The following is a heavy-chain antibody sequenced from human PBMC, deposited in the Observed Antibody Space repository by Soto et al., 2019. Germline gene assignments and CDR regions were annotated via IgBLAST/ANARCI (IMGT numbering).Heavy chain of an antibody. D-gene: IGHD2-15*01. Sequence: EVQLLESGGGLVQPGGSLRLSCAASGFTFSSYAMSWVRQAPGKGLEWVSTITGSGGSTYYADSVKGRFTISRDNSKNTLCLQMNSLRGEDTAVYYCAKGGGPNYYYYVDVWGIGTTVSVSS. J-gene: IGHJ6*03. CDR3: AKGGGPNYYYYVDV. CDR1: GFTFSSYA. CDR2: ITGSGGST. V-gene: IGHV3-23*01.